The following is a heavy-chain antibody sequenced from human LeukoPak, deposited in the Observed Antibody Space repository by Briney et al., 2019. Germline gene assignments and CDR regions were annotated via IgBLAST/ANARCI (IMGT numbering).Heavy chain of an antibody. J-gene: IGHJ4*02. CDR1: GYSISNGYY. CDR3: ASGGYCSSTSCYTGLDY. V-gene: IGHV4-38-2*01. CDR2: IYHSGST. Sequence: KPSETPSLTCAVSGYSISNGYYWGWIRQPPGKGLEWIGSIYHSGSTYYNPSLKSRVTISVDTSKNQFSLKLSSVTAADTAVYYCASGGYCSSTSCYTGLDYWGQGTLVTVSS. D-gene: IGHD2-2*02.